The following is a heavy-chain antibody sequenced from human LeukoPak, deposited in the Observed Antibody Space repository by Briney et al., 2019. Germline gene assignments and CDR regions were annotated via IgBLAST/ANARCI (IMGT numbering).Heavy chain of an antibody. Sequence: SETLSLTCTVSGDSISNYYWSWIRQTPGKGLEWIGYIHTSGSPYYNPSLKSRVTISVDTSKNQFSLRLSSVTAADTAVYYCARGYYDTSAYSNPFDFWGQGTLVTVSS. V-gene: IGHV4-4*08. CDR2: IHTSGSP. J-gene: IGHJ4*02. CDR1: GDSISNYY. D-gene: IGHD3-22*01. CDR3: ARGYYDTSAYSNPFDF.